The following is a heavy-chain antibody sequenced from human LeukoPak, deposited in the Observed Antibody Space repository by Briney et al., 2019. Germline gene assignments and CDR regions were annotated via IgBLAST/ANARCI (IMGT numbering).Heavy chain of an antibody. CDR2: IYPGDSDT. J-gene: IGHJ1*01. D-gene: IGHD4-17*01. CDR3: ARLYDDYAFFPP. CDR1: GYSFTDYW. V-gene: IGHV5-51*01. Sequence: GESLKISCKGSGYSFTDYWIGWLRQTPGKGLELMGIIYPGDSDTNYSPYFQGRVTISADKSISTAYLQGSSLQASDTAMFYCARLYDDYAFFPPWGEGTLVTVPP.